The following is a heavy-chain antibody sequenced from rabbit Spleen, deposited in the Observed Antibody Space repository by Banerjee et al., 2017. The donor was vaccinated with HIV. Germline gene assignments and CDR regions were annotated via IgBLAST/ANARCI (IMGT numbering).Heavy chain of an antibody. V-gene: IGHV1S40*01. CDR3: ARDAASSFSSYGMDL. CDR2: VGVGTSGFT. CDR1: GVSFNFNNY. D-gene: IGHD8-1*01. J-gene: IGHJ6*01. Sequence: VESGGDLVKPGASLTLTCTASGVSFNFNNYMCWVRQAPGKGLEWIGCVGVGTSGFTYFASWAKGRFTISKTSSTTVTLQMTSLTAADTATYFCARDAASSFSSYGMDLWGPGTLVTVS.